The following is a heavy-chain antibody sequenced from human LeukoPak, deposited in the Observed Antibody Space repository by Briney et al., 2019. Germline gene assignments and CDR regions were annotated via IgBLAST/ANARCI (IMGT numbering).Heavy chain of an antibody. J-gene: IGHJ4*02. CDR2: ISSSSSYI. CDR1: GFTFSSYA. CDR3: ARDFMWELPFDY. Sequence: NAGGSLRLSCAASGFTFSSYAMSWVRQAPGKGLEWVSSISSSSSYIYYADSVKGRFTISRDNAKNSLYLQMNSLRAEDTAVYYCARDFMWELPFDYWGQGTLVTVSS. V-gene: IGHV3-21*01. D-gene: IGHD1-26*01.